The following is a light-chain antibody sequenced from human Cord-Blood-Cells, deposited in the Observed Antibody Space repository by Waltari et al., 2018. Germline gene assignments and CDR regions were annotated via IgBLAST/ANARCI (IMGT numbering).Light chain of an antibody. J-gene: IGLJ2*01. CDR3: SSYTSSSTVV. Sequence: QSALTQPASVSGSPGQSITLSCTGTSSDVGGYHYFSWYQQHPGKAPKLMIYDVSNRPSGVSNRFSGSKSGNTASLTISGLQAEDEADYYCSSYTSSSTVVFGGGTKLTVL. CDR2: DVS. V-gene: IGLV2-14*01. CDR1: SSDVGGYHY.